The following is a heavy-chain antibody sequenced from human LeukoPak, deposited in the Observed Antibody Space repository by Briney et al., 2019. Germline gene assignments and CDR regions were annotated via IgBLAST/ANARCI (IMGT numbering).Heavy chain of an antibody. Sequence: ASVMVSCKASGYTFTSYGISWVRQAPGQGLEWMGWISAYNGNTNYAQKLQGRVTMTTDTSTSTAYMELRSLRSDDTAVYYCARDKPPRKFSGWYGVGYYYGMDVWGQGTTVTVSS. CDR1: GYTFTSYG. V-gene: IGHV1-18*01. J-gene: IGHJ6*02. CDR3: ARDKPPRKFSGWYGVGYYYGMDV. CDR2: ISAYNGNT. D-gene: IGHD6-19*01.